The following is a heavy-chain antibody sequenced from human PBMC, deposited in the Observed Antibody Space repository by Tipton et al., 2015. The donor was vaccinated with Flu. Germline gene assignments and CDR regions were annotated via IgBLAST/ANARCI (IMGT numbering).Heavy chain of an antibody. J-gene: IGHJ4*02. CDR2: IYPGDSDT. V-gene: IGHV5-51*01. Sequence: EVQLVQSGAEVKKPGESLKISCKGSGYSFTSYWIGWVRQMPGKGLEWMGIIYPGDSDTRYSPSFQGQVTISADKSISTAYLQWSSPKASDTAMYYCARGQSGWELPSVDFDYWGQGTLVTVSS. CDR1: GYSFTSYW. CDR3: ARGQSGWELPSVDFDY. D-gene: IGHD1-26*01.